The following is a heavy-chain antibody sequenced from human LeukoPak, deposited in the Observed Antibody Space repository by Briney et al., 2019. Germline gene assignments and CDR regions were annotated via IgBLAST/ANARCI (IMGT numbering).Heavy chain of an antibody. D-gene: IGHD6-13*01. CDR3: ARDRGRISSSWYPSFDY. Sequence: PGGSLRLSCAASGFTVSSNYMSWVRQAPGKGLEWVSVIYSGGSTYYADSVKGRFTISRDNSKNTLYLQMNSLRAEDTAVYYCARDRGRISSSWYPSFDYWGQGTLVTVSS. V-gene: IGHV3-53*01. J-gene: IGHJ4*02. CDR1: GFTVSSNY. CDR2: IYSGGST.